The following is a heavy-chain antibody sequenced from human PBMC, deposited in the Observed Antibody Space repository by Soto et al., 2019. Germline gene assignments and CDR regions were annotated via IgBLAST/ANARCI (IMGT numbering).Heavy chain of an antibody. D-gene: IGHD3-10*01. CDR3: ARILSSERGFDY. V-gene: IGHV2-70*04. J-gene: IGHJ4*02. CDR1: GFSLSTSGMR. CDR2: IDWDDDK. Sequence: SGPTLVNPTQTLTLTCTFSGFSLSTSGMRVSWIRQPPGKALEWLARIDWDDDKFYSTSLKTRLTISKDTSKNQVVLTMTNMDPVDTATYYCARILSSERGFDYWGQGTLVTVSS.